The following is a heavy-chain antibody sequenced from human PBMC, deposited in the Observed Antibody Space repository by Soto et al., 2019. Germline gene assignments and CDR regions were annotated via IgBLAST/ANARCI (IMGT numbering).Heavy chain of an antibody. CDR3: ARQHYYDSSGYYTWN. D-gene: IGHD3-22*01. Sequence: SETLSLTCTVSGGSISSYYWSWIRQPPGKGLEWIGYIYYSGSTNYTPSLKSRVTISADTSKNQFSLKLSSVTAADTAVYYCARQHYYDSSGYYTWNWGQGTLVTVSS. J-gene: IGHJ4*02. V-gene: IGHV4-59*08. CDR1: GGSISSYY. CDR2: IYYSGST.